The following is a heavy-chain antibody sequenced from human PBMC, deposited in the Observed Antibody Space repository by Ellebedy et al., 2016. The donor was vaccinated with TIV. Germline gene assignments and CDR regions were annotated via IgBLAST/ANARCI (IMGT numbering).Heavy chain of an antibody. CDR3: ARDRPTLVRGDNDAFDI. D-gene: IGHD3-10*01. CDR1: GGTFSSYG. J-gene: IGHJ3*02. V-gene: IGHV1-69*13. Sequence: SVKVSCXASGGTFSSYGISWVRQAPGQGLEWMGGIIPGFGIANYAQKFLGRVTITADESTSTAYMELSSLRSEDTAVYYCARDRPTLVRGDNDAFDIWGQGTMVTVSS. CDR2: IIPGFGIA.